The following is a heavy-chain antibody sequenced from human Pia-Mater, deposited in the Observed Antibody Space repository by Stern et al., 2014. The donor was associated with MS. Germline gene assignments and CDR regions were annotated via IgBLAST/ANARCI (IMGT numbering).Heavy chain of an antibody. V-gene: IGHV3-30*18. CDR2: ISYDGSNP. Sequence: QVQLVQSGGGVVQPGGSLRLSCVASGFTFTPSGMHWVRQAPGKGLDWVAVISYDGSNPDYGDSVKGRFTISRDNSKNTVYLQMNSLRPEDTAVYYCANAAALSCRSPSCYKAFEYWGQGILVTVSS. D-gene: IGHD2-2*02. J-gene: IGHJ4*02. CDR1: GFTFTPSG. CDR3: ANAAALSCRSPSCYKAFEY.